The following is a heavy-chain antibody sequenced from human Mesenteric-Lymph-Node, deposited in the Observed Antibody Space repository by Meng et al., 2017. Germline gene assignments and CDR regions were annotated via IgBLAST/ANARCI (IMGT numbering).Heavy chain of an antibody. Sequence: LQESGPGPGKPSEPLSLPCTVSGGSLSSSNYYWDWIRQPPGKGLEWIGAIYHSGSTSYNPSLQSRVTMFVDTSKNQFSLMLTSVTATDTAVYYCARRRGGSGRDCWGQGTLVTVSS. D-gene: IGHD3-10*01. J-gene: IGHJ4*02. CDR3: ARRRGGSGRDC. CDR2: IYHSGST. V-gene: IGHV4-39*01. CDR1: GGSLSSSNYY.